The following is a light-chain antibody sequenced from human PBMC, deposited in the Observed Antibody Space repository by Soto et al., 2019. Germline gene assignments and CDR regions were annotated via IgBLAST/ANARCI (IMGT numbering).Light chain of an antibody. V-gene: IGLV2-14*01. J-gene: IGLJ1*01. Sequence: QSALTQPDSVSGSPGQSITISCTGTSSDVGNYKYVSWYQQHPGKAPKLMIYEVSNRPSGVSNRFSGSKSGNTASLTISGLQAEDETDYYCFSYTRSGTYVFANGIKVTVL. CDR2: EVS. CDR1: SSDVGNYKY. CDR3: FSYTRSGTYV.